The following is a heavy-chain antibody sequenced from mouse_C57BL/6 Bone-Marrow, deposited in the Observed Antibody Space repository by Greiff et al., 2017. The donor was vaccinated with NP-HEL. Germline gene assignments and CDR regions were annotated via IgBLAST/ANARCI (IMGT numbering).Heavy chain of an antibody. V-gene: IGHV1-26*01. D-gene: IGHD2-4*01. CDR2: INPNNGGT. Sequence: VQLQQSGPELVKPGASVKISCKASGYTFTDYYMNWVKQSHGKSLEWIGDINPNNGGTSYNQKFKGKATLTVDKSSSTAYMELRSLTSEDSAVYYCARSEDYDDGAWFAYWGQGTLVTVSA. CDR1: GYTFTDYY. CDR3: ARSEDYDDGAWFAY. J-gene: IGHJ3*01.